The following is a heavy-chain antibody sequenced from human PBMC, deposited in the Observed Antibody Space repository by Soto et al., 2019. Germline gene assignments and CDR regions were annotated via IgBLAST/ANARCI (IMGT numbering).Heavy chain of an antibody. D-gene: IGHD3-9*01. Sequence: ASVKVSCKASGYTFSSYGISWVRQAPGQGPEWMGWISAYNGNTNYAQKLQGRVTMTTDTSTSTAYMELRSLRSDDTAVYYCARAGQYDTLTGFPNYYYFNGMDVWGQGTPVTVSS. V-gene: IGHV1-18*01. CDR3: ARAGQYDTLTGFPNYYYFNGMDV. J-gene: IGHJ6*02. CDR2: ISAYNGNT. CDR1: GYTFSSYG.